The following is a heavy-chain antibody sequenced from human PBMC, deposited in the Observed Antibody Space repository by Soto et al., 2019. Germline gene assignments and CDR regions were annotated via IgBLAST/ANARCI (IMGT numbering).Heavy chain of an antibody. J-gene: IGHJ4*02. CDR2: IYYSGTT. D-gene: IGHD1-26*01. V-gene: IGHV4-28*01. Sequence: QVQLQESGPGLVKPSDTLSLTCAVSGYSISSSNWWGWIRQPPGKGLEWIGYIYYSGTTYYNPSLTRRVTLSVDTSKNPSSLQLTSVTAVDTAVHYCARREIQGPIDYWGQGTLVTVSS. CDR1: GYSISSSNW. CDR3: ARREIQGPIDY.